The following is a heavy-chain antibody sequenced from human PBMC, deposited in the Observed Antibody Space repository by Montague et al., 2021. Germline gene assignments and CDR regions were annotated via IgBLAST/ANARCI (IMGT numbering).Heavy chain of an antibody. CDR2: ITYSGNT. V-gene: IGHV4-39*01. J-gene: IGHJ4*02. CDR3: ARLDIVLIYWGFDY. CDR1: GGSISSSNYH. Sequence: SETRSLTCIVSGGSISSSNYHWGWIRQPPGKGLEWIGSITYSGNTYYNPSLKSRVTMSVDTSRNQFSLKLTSVTAADTAAYYCARLDIVLIYWGFDYWGQGTLVTASS. D-gene: IGHD2-8*01.